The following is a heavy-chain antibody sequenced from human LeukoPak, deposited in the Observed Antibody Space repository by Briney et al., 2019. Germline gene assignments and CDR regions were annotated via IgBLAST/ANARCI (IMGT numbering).Heavy chain of an antibody. V-gene: IGHV4-59*02. CDR1: GGSVSDYY. CDR2: IYHTGST. CDR3: ARRALYYYGSGSYADY. J-gene: IGHJ4*02. Sequence: PSETLSLTCTISGGSVSDYYWRWIRQSPGKGLEWIGYIYHTGSTSYSPSLKSRVTISADTSQNQFSLKLSSVTAADTAVYYCARRALYYYGSGSYADYWGQGTLVTVSS. D-gene: IGHD3-10*01.